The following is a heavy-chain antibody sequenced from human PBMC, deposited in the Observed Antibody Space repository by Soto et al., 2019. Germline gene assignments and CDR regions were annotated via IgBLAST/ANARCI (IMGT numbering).Heavy chain of an antibody. D-gene: IGHD2-15*01. Sequence: GGSLRLSCAASGFTFSTYGMDWVRQAPGKGLEWVAMIWYDGSSKYYADSVKGRFTISKDDSKSTLYLQMTSLRAEDTAVYYCARDIAVRRFDYWGQGALVTVSS. CDR2: IWYDGSSK. CDR1: GFTFSTYG. V-gene: IGHV3-33*01. CDR3: ARDIAVRRFDY. J-gene: IGHJ4*02.